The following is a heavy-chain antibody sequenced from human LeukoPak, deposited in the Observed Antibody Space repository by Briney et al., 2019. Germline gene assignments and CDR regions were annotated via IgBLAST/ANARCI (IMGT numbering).Heavy chain of an antibody. D-gene: IGHD4-17*01. Sequence: PGGSLRLSCAASEFTFSSYWVHWVRQAPGKGLVWVSRINSDGSSTNYADSVKGRFTISRDNAKNTLYLQMSSLRAEDTAMYYCAREYGDSLDVWGQGTTVTVSS. V-gene: IGHV3-74*01. CDR3: AREYGDSLDV. CDR1: EFTFSSYW. CDR2: INSDGSST. J-gene: IGHJ6*02.